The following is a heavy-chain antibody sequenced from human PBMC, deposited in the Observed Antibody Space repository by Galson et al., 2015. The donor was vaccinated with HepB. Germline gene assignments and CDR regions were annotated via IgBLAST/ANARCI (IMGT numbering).Heavy chain of an antibody. D-gene: IGHD2-8*01. CDR3: ARDLMVYAPGGWFDP. Sequence: SVKVSCKASGYTFTSYGISWVRQAPGQGLEWMGWISAYNGNTNYAQKLQGRVTMTTDTSTSTAYMELRSLRSDDTAVYYCARDLMVYAPGGWFDPWGQGTLVTVSS. CDR2: ISAYNGNT. CDR1: GYTFTSYG. V-gene: IGHV1-18*04. J-gene: IGHJ5*02.